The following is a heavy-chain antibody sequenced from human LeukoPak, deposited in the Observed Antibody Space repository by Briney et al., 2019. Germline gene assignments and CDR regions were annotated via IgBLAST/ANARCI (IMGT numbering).Heavy chain of an antibody. V-gene: IGHV3-30*04. CDR1: GFTFGSYA. D-gene: IGHD5-18*01. Sequence: PGRSLRLSCAASGFTFGSYAMHWVRQAPGKGLEWVAVISYDGSNKYYADSVKGRFTISRDNSKNTLYLQMNSLRAEDTAVYYCARERYSYGPSGFDYWGQGTLVTVSS. CDR2: ISYDGSNK. CDR3: ARERYSYGPSGFDY. J-gene: IGHJ4*02.